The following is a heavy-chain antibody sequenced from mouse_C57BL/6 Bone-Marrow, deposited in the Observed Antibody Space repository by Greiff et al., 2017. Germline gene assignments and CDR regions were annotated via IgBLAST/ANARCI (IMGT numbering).Heavy chain of an antibody. V-gene: IGHV2-2*01. Sequence: VKLQESGPGLVQPSQSLSITCTVSGFSLTSYGVHWVRQSPGKGLEWLGVIWSGGSTDYNAAFISRLSISKDNSKSQVFFKMNSLQADDTAIYYCARNYYGSSRYFDVWGTGTTVTVSS. CDR1: GFSLTSYG. D-gene: IGHD1-1*01. J-gene: IGHJ1*03. CDR2: IWSGGST. CDR3: ARNYYGSSRYFDV.